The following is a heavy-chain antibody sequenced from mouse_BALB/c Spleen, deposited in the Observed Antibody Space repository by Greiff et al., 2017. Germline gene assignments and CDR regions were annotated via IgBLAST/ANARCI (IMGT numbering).Heavy chain of an antibody. Sequence: VQGVESGPGLVAPSQSLSITCTVSGFSLTSYGVHWVRQPPGKGLEWLGVIWAGGSTNYNSALMSRLSISKDNSKSQVFLKMNSLQTDDTAMYYCARDYVYYFDYWGQGTTLTVSS. CDR3: ARDYVYYFDY. CDR1: GFSLTSYG. J-gene: IGHJ2*01. V-gene: IGHV2-9*02. CDR2: IWAGGST.